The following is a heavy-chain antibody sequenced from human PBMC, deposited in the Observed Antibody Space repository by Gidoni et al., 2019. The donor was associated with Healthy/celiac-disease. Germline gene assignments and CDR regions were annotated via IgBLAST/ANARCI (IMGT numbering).Heavy chain of an antibody. CDR1: GYTFTGYY. J-gene: IGHJ4*02. CDR3: ARGTGGYSITGGY. D-gene: IGHD4-4*01. V-gene: IGHV1-2*02. Sequence: QVQLVQSGAEVKKPGASVKVSCKASGYTFTGYYMPWVRQAPGQGLEWMGWINPNSVGTNYAQKFQGRVTMTRYTSISTAYMELSRLRSDDTAVYYCARGTGGYSITGGYWGQGTLVTVSS. CDR2: INPNSVGT.